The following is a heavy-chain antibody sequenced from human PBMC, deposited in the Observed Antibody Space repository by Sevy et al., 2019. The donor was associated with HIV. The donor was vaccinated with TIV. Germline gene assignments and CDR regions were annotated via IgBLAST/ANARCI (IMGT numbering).Heavy chain of an antibody. CDR3: ARGLWYPFYFDY. J-gene: IGHJ4*02. V-gene: IGHV4-30-2*01. CDR1: GGSISSGGYS. CDR2: IYHSGST. D-gene: IGHD6-13*01. Sequence: SETLSLTCAVSGGSISSGGYSWSWIRQPPGKGLEWIGYIYHSGSTYYNSSLKSRVTISVDRSKNQFSLKLSSVTAADTAVYYCARGLWYPFYFDYWGQGTLVTVSS.